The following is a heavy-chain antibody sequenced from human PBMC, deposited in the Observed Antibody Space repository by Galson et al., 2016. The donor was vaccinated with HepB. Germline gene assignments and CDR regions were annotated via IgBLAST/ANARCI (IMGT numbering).Heavy chain of an antibody. Sequence: SLRLSCAASGFSFSDHDMNWVRQTPGKGLEWVSNINYRGEKTFYDASVKGRFTISRDNSNNTLYLQMNNLRAEDTAVYYCARLDVVRGRDYWGQGTLVTVSS. V-gene: IGHV3-23*01. CDR2: INYRGEKT. CDR3: ARLDVVRGRDY. D-gene: IGHD3/OR15-3a*01. J-gene: IGHJ4*02. CDR1: GFSFSDHD.